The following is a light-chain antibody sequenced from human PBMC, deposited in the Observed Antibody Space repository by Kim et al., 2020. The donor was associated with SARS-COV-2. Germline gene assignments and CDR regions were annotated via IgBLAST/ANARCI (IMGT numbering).Light chain of an antibody. CDR1: SRDGGGYNY. CDR3: SSYTSSSTYV. Sequence: NSGTGTSRDGGGYNYVSWYQQHPGKAPKLMIYDVSKRPSGVSNRFSGSKSGNTASLTISGLQAEDEADDYCSSYTSSSTYVFGTGTKVTVL. J-gene: IGLJ1*01. CDR2: DVS. V-gene: IGLV2-14*04.